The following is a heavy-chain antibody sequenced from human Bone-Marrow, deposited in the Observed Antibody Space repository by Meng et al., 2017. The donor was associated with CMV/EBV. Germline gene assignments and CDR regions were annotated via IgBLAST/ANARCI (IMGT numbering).Heavy chain of an antibody. Sequence: SETLSLTCAVYGGSFSDYYRSWVRQPPGKGLEWIGEINHSGSTNYNPSLKSRVTISVDTSKNQFSLKLSSVTAADTAVYYCASLVTDFWSGSWMDVWGQGTTVTVSS. V-gene: IGHV4-34*01. CDR2: INHSGST. CDR3: ASLVTDFWSGSWMDV. CDR1: GGSFSDYY. J-gene: IGHJ6*02. D-gene: IGHD3-3*01.